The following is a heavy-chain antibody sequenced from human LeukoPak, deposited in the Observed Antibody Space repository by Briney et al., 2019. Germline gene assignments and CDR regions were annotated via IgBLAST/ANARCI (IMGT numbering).Heavy chain of an antibody. CDR1: GFTFSSYA. V-gene: IGHV3-23*01. Sequence: GGSLRLSCAASGFTFSSYAMSWVCQAPGKGLEWVSAISGSGGSTYYADSVKGRFTISRDNSKNTLYLQMNSLRAEDTAVYYCAKDSYYYGSGSYYLSRYYYYGMDVWGKGTTVTVSS. D-gene: IGHD3-10*01. J-gene: IGHJ6*04. CDR3: AKDSYYYGSGSYYLSRYYYYGMDV. CDR2: ISGSGGST.